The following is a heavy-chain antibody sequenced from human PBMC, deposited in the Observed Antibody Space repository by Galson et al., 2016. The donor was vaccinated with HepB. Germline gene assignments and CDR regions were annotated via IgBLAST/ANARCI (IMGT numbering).Heavy chain of an antibody. J-gene: IGHJ5*02. D-gene: IGHD5-18*01. V-gene: IGHV3-73*01. Sequence: CAASGFTFSGSAMHWVRQASGKGLEWVGRIRSKANSYATAYAASVKGRFTISRDDSKNTAYLQMNSLKTEDTAVYYCTRHISRTDTAMVYGFDPWGQGTLVTVSS. CDR2: IRSKANSYAT. CDR3: TRHISRTDTAMVYGFDP. CDR1: GFTFSGSA.